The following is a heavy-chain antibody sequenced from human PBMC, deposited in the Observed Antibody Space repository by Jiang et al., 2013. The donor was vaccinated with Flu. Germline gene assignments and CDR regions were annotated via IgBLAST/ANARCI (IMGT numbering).Heavy chain of an antibody. V-gene: IGHV3-21*01. CDR1: GFTFGSYT. D-gene: IGHD3-10*02. CDR3: ARVRCTLCQYYQGMDV. Sequence: VQLLESGGGLVEPGGSLRLSCAASGFTFGSYTMNWVRQAPGKGLEWVSSISTSSSNIYYADSVKGRFTIPRDNGEKSLYLQMHSLRVEDTAVYYCARVRCTLCQYYQGMDVWGKGTTVAVSS. J-gene: IGHJ6*04. CDR2: ISTSSSNI.